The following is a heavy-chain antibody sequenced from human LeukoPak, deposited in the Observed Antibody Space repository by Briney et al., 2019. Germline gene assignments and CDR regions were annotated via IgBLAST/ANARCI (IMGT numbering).Heavy chain of an antibody. J-gene: IGHJ3*02. Sequence: ASVKVSCKASGYTFTGYYMHWVRQAPGQGLEWMGWINPNSGGTNYAQKFQGRVTMTRDTSISTAYMELSRLRSDDTAVYYCAREEDHDFWSGPHDAFDIWGQGTMVTVSS. V-gene: IGHV1-2*02. CDR3: AREEDHDFWSGPHDAFDI. D-gene: IGHD3-3*01. CDR1: GYTFTGYY. CDR2: INPNSGGT.